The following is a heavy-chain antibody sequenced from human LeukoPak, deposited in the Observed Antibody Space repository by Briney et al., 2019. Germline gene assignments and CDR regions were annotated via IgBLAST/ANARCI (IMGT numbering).Heavy chain of an antibody. Sequence: ASVKVPCKASGYSFISYGLYWVRQAPGQGLEWMGWISPYNGNTNYAQNLQGRVTMTTDTSTSTAYMELRSLRSDDTAVYYCAGVDNGGFTWSLYYFDYWGQGTLVTVSS. CDR2: ISPYNGNT. CDR3: AGVDNGGFTWSLYYFDY. J-gene: IGHJ4*02. V-gene: IGHV1-18*01. D-gene: IGHD1-14*01. CDR1: GYSFISYG.